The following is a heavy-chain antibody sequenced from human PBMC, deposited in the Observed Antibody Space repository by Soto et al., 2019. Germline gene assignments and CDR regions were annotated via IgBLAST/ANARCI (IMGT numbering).Heavy chain of an antibody. CDR1: GYTFTGYY. V-gene: IGHV1-2*02. CDR3: ARVGGVATMRYYYYGMDV. Sequence: GASVKVSCKASGYTFTGYYMHWVRQAPGQGLEWMGWINPNSGGTNYAQKFQGRVTMTRDTSISTAYMELSRLRSDDTAVYYCARVGGVATMRYYYYGMDVWGQGTTVTVSS. CDR2: INPNSGGT. D-gene: IGHD5-12*01. J-gene: IGHJ6*02.